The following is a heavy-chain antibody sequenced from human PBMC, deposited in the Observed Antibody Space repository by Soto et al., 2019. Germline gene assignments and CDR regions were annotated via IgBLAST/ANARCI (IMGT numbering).Heavy chain of an antibody. CDR1: GYTLTSYG. CDR3: ARKILRYFDWPPSYAFDI. J-gene: IGHJ3*02. CDR2: ISAYNGNT. D-gene: IGHD3-9*01. V-gene: IGHV1-18*01. Sequence: GASVKVSCKASGYTLTSYGISWVRQAPGQGLEWMGWISAYNGNTNYAQKLQGRVTMTTDTSTSTAYMELRSLRSDDTAVYYCARKILRYFDWPPSYAFDIWGQGTMVTVSS.